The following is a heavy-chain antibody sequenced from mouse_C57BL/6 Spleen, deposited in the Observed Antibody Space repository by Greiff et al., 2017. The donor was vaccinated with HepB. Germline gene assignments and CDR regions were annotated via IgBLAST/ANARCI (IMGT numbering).Heavy chain of an antibody. CDR3: ARGWLPLAMDY. CDR2: IDPSDSYT. V-gene: IGHV1-69*01. D-gene: IGHD2-3*01. Sequence: QVQLQQPGAELVMPGASVKLSCKASGYTFTSYWMHWVKQRPGQGLEWIGEIDPSDSYTNYNQKFKGKSTLTVDKSSSTAYMQLSSLTSEDSAVYYCARGWLPLAMDYWGQGTSVTVSS. J-gene: IGHJ4*01. CDR1: GYTFTSYW.